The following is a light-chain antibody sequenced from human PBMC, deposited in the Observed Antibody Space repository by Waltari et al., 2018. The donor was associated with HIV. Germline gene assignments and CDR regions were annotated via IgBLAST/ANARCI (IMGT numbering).Light chain of an antibody. CDR3: QQYNSYPMYT. J-gene: IGKJ2*01. Sequence: DIQMTQSPSTLSASVGDRVTFTCRASQSISSWLAWYQQKPGKAPKPLIYRASTLQSGVPSRFSGSGSGTEFTLTISSLQPDDFATYYCQQYNSYPMYTFGQGTKLEIK. CDR1: QSISSW. CDR2: RAS. V-gene: IGKV1-5*03.